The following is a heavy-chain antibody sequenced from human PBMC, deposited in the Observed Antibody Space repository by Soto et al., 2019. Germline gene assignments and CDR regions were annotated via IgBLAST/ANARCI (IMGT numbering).Heavy chain of an antibody. Sequence: GGSLRLSCAASGFTFTRYSMNWVRQAPGKGLEWVSSISSTTNYIYYGDSMKGRFTISRDNAKNSLYLEMNSLRAEDTAVYYCARESEDLTSKFDYWGQGTLVTVSS. CDR2: ISSTTNYI. J-gene: IGHJ4*02. V-gene: IGHV3-21*06. CDR1: GFTFTRYS. CDR3: ARESEDLTSKFDY.